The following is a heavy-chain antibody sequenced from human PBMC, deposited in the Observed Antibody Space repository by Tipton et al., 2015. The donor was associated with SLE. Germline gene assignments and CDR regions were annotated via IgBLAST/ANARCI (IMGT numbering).Heavy chain of an antibody. J-gene: IGHJ4*02. D-gene: IGHD6-19*01. CDR2: INPSGGST. CDR1: GYTFTRYY. V-gene: IGHV1-46*01. CDR3: ARAPGISVAWGY. Sequence: QSGAEVKKPGASVKVSCKASGYTFTRYYIHWVRQAPGQGLERMGIINPSGGSTSYAQKFQGRVTMTRDTSTSTVYMELSSLRSDDTAVYYCARAPGISVAWGYWGQGTLVTVSS.